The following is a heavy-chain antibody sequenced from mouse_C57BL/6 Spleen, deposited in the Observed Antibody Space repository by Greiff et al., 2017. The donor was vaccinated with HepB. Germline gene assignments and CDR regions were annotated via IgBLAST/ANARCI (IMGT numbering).Heavy chain of an antibody. J-gene: IGHJ2*01. CDR2: IYPGSGST. Sequence: VQLQQSGAELVKPGASVKMSCKASGYTFTSYWITWVKQRPGQGLEWIGDIYPGSGSTNYNEKFKSKATLTVDTSSSTAYMQLSSLTSEDSAVYYCANSYYDYDGFDYWGQGTTLTVSS. CDR1: GYTFTSYW. V-gene: IGHV1-55*01. CDR3: ANSYYDYDGFDY. D-gene: IGHD2-4*01.